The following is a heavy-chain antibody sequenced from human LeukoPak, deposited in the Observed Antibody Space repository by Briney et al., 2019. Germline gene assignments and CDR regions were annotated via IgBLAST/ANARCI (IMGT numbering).Heavy chain of an antibody. CDR2: VYYSEST. Sequence: SETLSLTCTVSGGSLSSSNYYWGWIRQSPGKGLEWIGNVYYSESTYYNPSLKSRVIISVDTSKNQFSLKLSSVTAADTAVYFCARVTMIVVVITTVAFDIWGQGTVVTVSS. CDR3: ARVTMIVVVITTVAFDI. J-gene: IGHJ3*02. CDR1: GGSLSSSNYY. D-gene: IGHD3-22*01. V-gene: IGHV4-39*01.